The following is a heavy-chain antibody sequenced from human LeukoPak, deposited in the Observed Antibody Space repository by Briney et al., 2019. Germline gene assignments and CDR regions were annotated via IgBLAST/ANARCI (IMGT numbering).Heavy chain of an antibody. V-gene: IGHV4-59*01. D-gene: IGHD5-24*01. CDR3: ARSDGYSTNFDY. CDR1: GGSISSYY. J-gene: IGHJ4*02. Sequence: SETLSLTCTVSGGSISSYYWSWIRQPPGKGLEWIGYIYYSGSINYSPSLKSRVAMSVDTSKNQFSLKLRSVTAADTAVYYCARSDGYSTNFDYWGRGTLVTVSS. CDR2: IYYSGSI.